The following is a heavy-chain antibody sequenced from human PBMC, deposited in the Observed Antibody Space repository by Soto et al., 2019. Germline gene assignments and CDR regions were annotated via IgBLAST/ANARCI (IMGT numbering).Heavy chain of an antibody. J-gene: IGHJ4*02. D-gene: IGHD1-1*01. CDR2: IKTKPDDGTI. CDR3: TTSNLGVDF. Sequence: EVQVVESGGGLVKPGGSLRLSCAASGLIFSDVWMTWVRQAPGKGLEWVGRIKTKPDDGTIDYAAPVRGRFTISRDDSKNTLYLQMTSLTPDDTGVYYCTTSNLGVDFWGPGTLVTVSS. CDR1: GLIFSDVW. V-gene: IGHV3-15*01.